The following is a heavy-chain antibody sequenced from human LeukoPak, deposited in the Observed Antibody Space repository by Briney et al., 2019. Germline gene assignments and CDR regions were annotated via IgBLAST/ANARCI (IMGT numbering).Heavy chain of an antibody. CDR1: GFTFGDYG. Sequence: TGGSLRLSCTASGFTFGDYGMSWVRQAPGKGLEWVGFIQSRTYGGATKYAASVKGRFTISRDDSKSIAFLQMNSLKTEDTAVYYCTASDHRYCSSISCHFDYWGQGTLVTVSS. D-gene: IGHD2-2*01. CDR2: IQSRTYGGAT. CDR3: TASDHRYCSSISCHFDY. J-gene: IGHJ4*02. V-gene: IGHV3-49*04.